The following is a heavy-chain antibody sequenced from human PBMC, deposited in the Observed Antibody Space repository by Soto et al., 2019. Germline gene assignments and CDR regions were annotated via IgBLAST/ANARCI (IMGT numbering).Heavy chain of an antibody. J-gene: IGHJ5*01. V-gene: IGHV3-74*01. CDR2: INSDGSVS. CDR1: GFTFSNYW. CDR3: ARWVGGSMSDNSGKYDS. Sequence: EVKLVESGGGLVQPGGSLRLSCAASGFTFSNYWMYWVRQAPGQGLVWVSRINSDGSVSRYADSVKGRLTISRDNSENTLYLQMNSLRAEDTAVYYCARWVGGSMSDNSGKYDSWGQGTLVTVSS. D-gene: IGHD3-22*01.